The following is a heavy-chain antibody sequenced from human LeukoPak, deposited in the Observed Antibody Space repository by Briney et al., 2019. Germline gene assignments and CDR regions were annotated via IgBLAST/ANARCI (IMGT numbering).Heavy chain of an antibody. CDR2: ISESGGGSYSGGGT. D-gene: IGHD3-22*01. CDR3: ANRARAYDSSGYRGVPI. J-gene: IGHJ3*02. Sequence: GGSLRLSCAASGFTFSSYAMTWVRQIPGKGLEWVSTISESGGGSYSGGGTYYGDSVTGRFIISKDGSTNTLFLQMNSLRAEDTAVYYCANRARAYDSSGYRGVPIWGQGTMVTVSS. V-gene: IGHV3-23*01. CDR1: GFTFSSYA.